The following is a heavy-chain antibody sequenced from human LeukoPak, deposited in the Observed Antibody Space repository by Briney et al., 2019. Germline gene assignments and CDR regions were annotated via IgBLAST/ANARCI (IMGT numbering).Heavy chain of an antibody. Sequence: GGSLRLSCAASGFTFSSSVMHWVRQAPDKGLEWVAVITHDGSYKYCADSVKGRFTISRDNSKNTLFLQMNSLRAEDTAVYYCFTGGGFYYDCWGQGTLVTVSS. D-gene: IGHD3-22*01. V-gene: IGHV3-30*01. J-gene: IGHJ4*02. CDR2: ITHDGSYK. CDR1: GFTFSSSV. CDR3: FTGGGFYYDC.